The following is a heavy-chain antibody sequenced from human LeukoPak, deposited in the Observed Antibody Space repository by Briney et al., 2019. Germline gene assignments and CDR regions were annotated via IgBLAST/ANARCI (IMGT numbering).Heavy chain of an antibody. CDR2: IYPGDSDT. V-gene: IGHV5-51*01. CDR1: GYSFNSYW. CDR3: ARPARLRPQFDGMDI. J-gene: IGHJ6*02. Sequence: HGESLKISCKGSGYSFNSYWIAWVRQMPGKGLEWMGIIYPGDSDTRYSPSFQGQVTISADKSISTAYLQWSSLKASDTAIYYCARPARLRPQFDGMDIWGQGTTVTVSS. D-gene: IGHD5-12*01.